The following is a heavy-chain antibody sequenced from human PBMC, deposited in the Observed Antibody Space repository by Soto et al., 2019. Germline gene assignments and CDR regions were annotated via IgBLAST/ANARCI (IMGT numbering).Heavy chain of an antibody. J-gene: IGHJ4*02. CDR2: IYHSGST. CDR3: ARRDWSGSTSHFYFDY. D-gene: IGHD3-9*01. Sequence: PSETLSLTCAVSVGSIISSNWWNWVRQPPGKGLEWIGEIYHSGSTYYKPSLKSRVAMSVDTSKNQFSLKLTSATAADTAVYYCARRDWSGSTSHFYFDYWGQGVLVTVSS. CDR1: VGSIISSNW. V-gene: IGHV4-4*02.